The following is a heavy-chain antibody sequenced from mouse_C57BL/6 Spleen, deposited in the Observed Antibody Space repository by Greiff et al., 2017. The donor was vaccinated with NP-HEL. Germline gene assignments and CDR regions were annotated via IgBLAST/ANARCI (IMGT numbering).Heavy chain of an antibody. Sequence: QVQLKQSGAELVRPGASVKLSCKASGYTFTDYYINWVKQRPGQGLEWIARIYPGSGNTYYNEKFKGKATLTAEKSSSTAYMQLSSLTSEDSAVYFCARRYPYYFDYWGQGTTLTISS. CDR3: ARRYPYYFDY. J-gene: IGHJ2*01. CDR2: IYPGSGNT. CDR1: GYTFTDYY. V-gene: IGHV1-76*01.